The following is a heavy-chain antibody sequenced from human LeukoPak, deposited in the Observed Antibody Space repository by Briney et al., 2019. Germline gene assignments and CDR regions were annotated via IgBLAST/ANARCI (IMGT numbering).Heavy chain of an antibody. D-gene: IGHD4-17*01. CDR3: TTGTTVTTHYYYYYYMDV. V-gene: IGHV3-15*01. CDR1: GFTFSNAW. Sequence: GGSLRLSCAASGFTFSNAWMSWVRQAPGKGLEWVGRIKSKTDGGTTDYAAPVKGRFTISRDDSKNTLYLQMNSLKTEDTAVYYCTTGTTVTTHYYYYYYMDVWGKGTTVTISS. CDR2: IKSKTDGGTT. J-gene: IGHJ6*03.